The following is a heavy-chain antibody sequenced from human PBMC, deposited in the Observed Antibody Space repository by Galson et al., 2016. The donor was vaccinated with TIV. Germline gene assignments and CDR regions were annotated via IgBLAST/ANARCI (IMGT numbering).Heavy chain of an antibody. D-gene: IGHD5-18*01. Sequence: SVKVSCKASGGSFSTHTFNWVRQAPGQGLEWMGGIVPLFRTTNYAQKFQGRVTFTADESSSTAYMEVSRLTSDDTAVYYCAKDRNTALATYYYYYGMDVWGQGTTVTVSS. V-gene: IGHV1-69*13. J-gene: IGHJ6*02. CDR3: AKDRNTALATYYYYYGMDV. CDR2: IVPLFRTT. CDR1: GGSFSTHT.